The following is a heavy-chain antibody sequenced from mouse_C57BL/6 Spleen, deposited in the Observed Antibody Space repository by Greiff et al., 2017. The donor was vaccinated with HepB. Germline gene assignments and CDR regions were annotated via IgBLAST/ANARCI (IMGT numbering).Heavy chain of an antibody. CDR2: IDPSDSYT. Sequence: VQLQQPGAELVRPGTSVKLSCKASGYTFTSYWMHWVKQRPGQGLEWIGVIDPSDSYTNYNQKFKGKATLTVDTSSSTAYMQLSSLTSEDSAVYYCWYGNYGAYWGQGTLVTVSA. CDR3: WYGNYGAY. J-gene: IGHJ3*01. CDR1: GYTFTSYW. D-gene: IGHD2-10*02. V-gene: IGHV1-59*01.